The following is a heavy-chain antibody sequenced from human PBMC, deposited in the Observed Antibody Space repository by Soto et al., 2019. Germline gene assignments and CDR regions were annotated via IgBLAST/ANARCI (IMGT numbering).Heavy chain of an antibody. CDR2: FDPEDGET. CDR1: VYTLTELS. D-gene: IGHD3-9*01. V-gene: IGHV1-24*01. CDR3: ARVRGVIDWVESPDWFDP. J-gene: IGHJ5*02. Sequence: ASVKVSCKVSVYTLTELSMHWVRQAPGKGLEWMGGFDPEDGETIYAQKFQGRVTMTEDTSTDTAYMELSRLRSDDTAVYYCARVRGVIDWVESPDWFDPWGQGTLVTVSS.